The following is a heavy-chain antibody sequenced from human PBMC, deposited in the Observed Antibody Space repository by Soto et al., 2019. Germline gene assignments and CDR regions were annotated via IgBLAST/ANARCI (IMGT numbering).Heavy chain of an antibody. Sequence: SETLSLTCAVYGGSFSTDYWSWIRQPPGKGLEWIGEINPSGGTNYNPSLKSRVTISVATSKNQFSLKLSSVTAADTAVYYCARVLAARASRDFDYWGQGTLVTGSS. V-gene: IGHV4-34*01. CDR2: INPSGGT. CDR3: ARVLAARASRDFDY. D-gene: IGHD6-6*01. CDR1: GGSFSTDY. J-gene: IGHJ4*02.